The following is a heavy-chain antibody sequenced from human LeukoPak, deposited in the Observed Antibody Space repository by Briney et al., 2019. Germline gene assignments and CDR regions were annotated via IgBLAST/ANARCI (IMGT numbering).Heavy chain of an antibody. CDR3: ARDAPGNTALDY. J-gene: IGHJ4*02. V-gene: IGHV3-74*01. D-gene: IGHD5-18*01. Sequence: QPGGSLRLSCAASGFTFISYWMHWVRQARGKGVVGVSRINGYGSRTDCADSVKGRFTISRHNAKNTLYLQMNSLRAEDTAVYYCARDAPGNTALDYWGQGTLVTVSS. CDR1: GFTFISYW. CDR2: INGYGSRT.